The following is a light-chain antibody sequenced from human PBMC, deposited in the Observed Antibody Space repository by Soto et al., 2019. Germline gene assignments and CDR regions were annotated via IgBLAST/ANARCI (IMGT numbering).Light chain of an antibody. CDR3: SSYTSSSIV. V-gene: IGLV2-14*01. J-gene: IGLJ1*01. CDR1: SSNIGSYNY. CDR2: DVS. Sequence: SVLTQPASVSGSPGQSITISCTGTSSNIGSYNYVSWYQQHPGKAPKLMIYDVSNRPSGVSNRFSGSKSGNTASLTISGLQAEDEANYYCSSYTSSSIVFGTGTKVT.